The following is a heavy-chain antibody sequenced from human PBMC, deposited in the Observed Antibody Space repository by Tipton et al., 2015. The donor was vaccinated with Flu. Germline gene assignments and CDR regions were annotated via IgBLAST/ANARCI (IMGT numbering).Heavy chain of an antibody. CDR1: GFTFSSYA. Sequence: SLRLSCAASGFTFSSYAMHWVRQAPGKGLEWVAVISYDGSNKYYADSVKGRFTISRDNSKNTLYLQMNSLGAEDTAVYHCARGGGIAAAGTAFDYWGQGTLVTVSS. CDR3: ARGGGIAAAGTAFDY. J-gene: IGHJ4*02. V-gene: IGHV3-30*01. D-gene: IGHD6-13*01. CDR2: ISYDGSNK.